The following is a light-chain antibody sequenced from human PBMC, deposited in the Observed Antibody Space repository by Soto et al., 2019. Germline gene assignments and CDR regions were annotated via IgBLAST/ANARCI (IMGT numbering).Light chain of an antibody. CDR3: QQYGSSPWT. J-gene: IGKJ1*01. V-gene: IGKV1-39*01. Sequence: DIQMTQSPSSLSASVGGRVTITCRPSQGISRYLNWYQQKPGKAPQLLIYAATTLQSGVPSRFSGSGYETDFTLTISRLEPEDFAVYYCQQYGSSPWTFGQGTKVEIK. CDR1: QGISRY. CDR2: AAT.